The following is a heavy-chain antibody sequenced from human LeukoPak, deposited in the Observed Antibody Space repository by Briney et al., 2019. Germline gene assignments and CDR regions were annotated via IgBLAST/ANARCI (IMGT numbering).Heavy chain of an antibody. CDR3: ARVGYCSSTSCSYFDY. CDR1: GYTFTGYY. V-gene: IGHV1-2*02. Sequence: ASVKVSCKASGYTFTGYYMHWERQAPGQGLEWMGWINPNSGGTNYAQKFQGRVTMTRDTSISTAYMELSRLRSDDTAVYYCARVGYCSSTSCSYFDYWGQGTLVTVSS. CDR2: INPNSGGT. D-gene: IGHD2-2*01. J-gene: IGHJ4*02.